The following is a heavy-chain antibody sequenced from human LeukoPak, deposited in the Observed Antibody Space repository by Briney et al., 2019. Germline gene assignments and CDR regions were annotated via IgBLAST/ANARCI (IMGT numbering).Heavy chain of an antibody. CDR3: ARLLSGSYDFDY. J-gene: IGHJ4*02. Sequence: SETLSLTCTVSGGSISSSSHSWGWIRQPPGKGLEWIGTIYYSGSTYYNPSLKSRVTISADTSKNQFSLKLSSVTAADTAVYYCARLLSGSYDFDYWGQGTLVTVSS. CDR1: GGSISSSSHS. V-gene: IGHV4-39*01. CDR2: IYYSGST. D-gene: IGHD1-26*01.